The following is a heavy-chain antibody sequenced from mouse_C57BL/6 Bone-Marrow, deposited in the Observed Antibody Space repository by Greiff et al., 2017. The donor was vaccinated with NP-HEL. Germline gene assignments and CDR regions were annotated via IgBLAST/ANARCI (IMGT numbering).Heavy chain of an antibody. CDR1: GFTFSDYY. CDR2: ISNGGGST. D-gene: IGHD4-1*02. CDR3: ARPTSFAY. J-gene: IGHJ3*01. V-gene: IGHV5-12*01. Sequence: EVMLVESGGGLVQPGGSLKLSCAASGFTFSDYYMSWVRQTPDKRLEWVAYISNGGGSTYYPDTVKGRFTISRDNAKNTLYLQMSRLKSEDTAMYYCARPTSFAYWGQGTLVTVSA.